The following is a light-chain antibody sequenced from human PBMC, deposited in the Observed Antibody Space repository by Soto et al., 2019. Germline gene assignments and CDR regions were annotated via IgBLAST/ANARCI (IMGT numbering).Light chain of an antibody. V-gene: IGKV1-39*01. CDR3: QQSYSTPRT. CDR2: AAS. J-gene: IGKJ1*01. CDR1: QSISSY. Sequence: DIQMTQSPSSLSASVGDRVTITCRASQSISSYLNWYQQKPGKAPTLLICAASSLQSGVPSRFSGCGSGTDFTLTISSLQPEDFATYYCQQSYSTPRTFGQGTKVEIK.